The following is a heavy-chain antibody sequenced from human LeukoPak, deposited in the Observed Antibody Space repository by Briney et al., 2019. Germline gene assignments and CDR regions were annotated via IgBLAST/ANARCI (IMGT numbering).Heavy chain of an antibody. CDR2: IRYDGSNK. V-gene: IGHV3-30*02. J-gene: IGHJ4*02. CDR3: AKVSGIAVAPIDY. Sequence: PGGSLRLSCAASGFTFSSYGMHWVRQAPGKGLEWVAFIRYDGSNKYYADSVKGRFTISRDNSKNTLYLQMNSLRAEDTAVYYCAKVSGIAVAPIDYWGQGTLVTVSS. D-gene: IGHD6-19*01. CDR1: GFTFSSYG.